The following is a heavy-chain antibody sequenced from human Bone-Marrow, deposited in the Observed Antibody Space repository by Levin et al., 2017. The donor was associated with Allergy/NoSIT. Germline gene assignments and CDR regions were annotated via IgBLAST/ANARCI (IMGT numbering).Heavy chain of an antibody. J-gene: IGHJ4*02. V-gene: IGHV4-31*03. CDR2: ISYRGTT. D-gene: IGHD3-9*01. CDR1: GGSISSAGYH. Sequence: SSETLSLTCTVSGGSISSAGYHWTWIRQSPGKGLEWIGYISYRGTTYYNPSLKSRLTMSLDTSEQRFSLNLNSVTAADTAIYYCARLDGYYVDYWGQGTLVTVSS. CDR3: ARLDGYYVDY.